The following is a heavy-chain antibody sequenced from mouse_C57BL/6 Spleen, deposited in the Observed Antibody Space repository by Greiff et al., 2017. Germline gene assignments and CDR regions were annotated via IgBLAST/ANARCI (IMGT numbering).Heavy chain of an antibody. D-gene: IGHD1-1*01. V-gene: IGHV1-53*01. J-gene: IGHJ1*03. CDR2: INPSNGGT. Sequence: QVQLKESGTELVKPGASVKLSYTFTSYWMHWVKQRPGQGLEWIGNINPSNGGTNYNEKFKSKATLTVDKSSSTAYMQLSSLTSEDSAVYYCARHGSSYVPYWYFDVWGTGTTVTVSS. CDR1: TFTSYW. CDR3: ARHGSSYVPYWYFDV.